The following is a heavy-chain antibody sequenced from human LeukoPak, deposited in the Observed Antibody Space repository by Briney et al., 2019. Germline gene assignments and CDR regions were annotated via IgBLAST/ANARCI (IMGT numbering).Heavy chain of an antibody. CDR2: ISSSGSTI. J-gene: IGHJ3*02. D-gene: IGHD1-1*01. Sequence: GGSLRLSCAASGFTFSSYEMNWVRQAPGKGLERVSYISSSGSTIYYADSVKGRFTISRDNAKNSLYLQMNSLRAEDTAVYYCARVAPNNWNDAFDIWGQGTMVTVSS. CDR3: ARVAPNNWNDAFDI. CDR1: GFTFSSYE. V-gene: IGHV3-48*03.